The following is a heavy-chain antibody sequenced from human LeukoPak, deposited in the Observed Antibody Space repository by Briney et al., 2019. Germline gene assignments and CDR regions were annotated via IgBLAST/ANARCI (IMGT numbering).Heavy chain of an antibody. J-gene: IGHJ6*03. CDR3: ARDGATDNYYYYMDV. Sequence: ASVKVSCKASGYGFTSHYMHWVRQAPGQGLEWMGLINPSGGSTSYAQKFQGRVTMTRDTSTSTVYMELSSLRSEDTAVYYCARDGATDNYYYYMDVWGKGTTVTVSS. V-gene: IGHV1-46*01. D-gene: IGHD1-26*01. CDR1: GYGFTSHY. CDR2: INPSGGST.